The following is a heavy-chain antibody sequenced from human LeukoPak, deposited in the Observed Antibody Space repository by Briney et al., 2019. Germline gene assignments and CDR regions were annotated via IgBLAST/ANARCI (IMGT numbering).Heavy chain of an antibody. CDR3: AREHSRKIQLWPPNPFDY. CDR2: ISSSSSSYI. Sequence: GGSLRLSCAASGFTFSSYSLNWVRQAPGKGLEWVSSISSSSSSYIYYADSVKGRFTISRDNAKNSLYLQMNSLRAEDTAVYYCAREHSRKIQLWPPNPFDYWGQGTLVTVSS. CDR1: GFTFSSYS. V-gene: IGHV3-21*01. J-gene: IGHJ4*02. D-gene: IGHD5-18*01.